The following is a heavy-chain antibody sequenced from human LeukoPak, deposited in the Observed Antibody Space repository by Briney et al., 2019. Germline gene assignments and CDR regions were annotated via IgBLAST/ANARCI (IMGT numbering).Heavy chain of an antibody. V-gene: IGHV3-23*01. CDR2: ISGSGGST. CDR1: GFTFNSYS. D-gene: IGHD3-10*01. CDR3: AKDAPITMVRGVIGRAGFDP. J-gene: IGHJ5*02. Sequence: GGSLRLSCAASGFTFNSYSMSWVRQAPGKGLEWVSAISGSGGSTYYADSVKGRFTISRDNSKNTLYLQMNSLRAEDTAVYYCAKDAPITMVRGVIGRAGFDPWGQGTLVTVSS.